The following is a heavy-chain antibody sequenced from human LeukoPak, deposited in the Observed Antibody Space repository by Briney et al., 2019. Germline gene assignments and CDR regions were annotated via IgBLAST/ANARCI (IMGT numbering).Heavy chain of an antibody. CDR1: GGSISSYY. Sequence: SETLSLTCTVSGGSISSYYWSWIRQPPGKGLEWIGYIYYSGSTNYNPSLKSRVTISVDASKNQFSLKLSSVTATDTAVYYCARATGHSYGSDYWRQGTLVTVSS. CDR3: ARATGHSYGSDY. J-gene: IGHJ4*02. V-gene: IGHV4-59*01. D-gene: IGHD5-18*01. CDR2: IYYSGST.